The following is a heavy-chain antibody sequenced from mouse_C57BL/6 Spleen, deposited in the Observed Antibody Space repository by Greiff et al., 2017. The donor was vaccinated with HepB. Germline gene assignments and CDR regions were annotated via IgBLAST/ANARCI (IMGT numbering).Heavy chain of an antibody. J-gene: IGHJ2*01. Sequence: VQLQQPGAELVRPGTSVKLSCKASGYTFTSYWMHWVKQRPGQGLEWIGVIDPSDSYTNYNQKFKGKATLTVDTSSSTAYMQLSSLTSEDSAVYYCARDYYGSSPYYFDYWGQGTTLTVSS. CDR3: ARDYYGSSPYYFDY. V-gene: IGHV1-59*01. CDR2: IDPSDSYT. CDR1: GYTFTSYW. D-gene: IGHD1-1*01.